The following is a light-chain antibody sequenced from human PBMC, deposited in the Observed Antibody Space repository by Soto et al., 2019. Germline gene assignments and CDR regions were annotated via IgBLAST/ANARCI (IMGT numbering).Light chain of an antibody. CDR1: QSISSW. CDR2: DAS. J-gene: IGKJ1*01. V-gene: IGKV1-5*01. CDR3: QQYNSYSKT. Sequence: QITQSPSTLSASLRDRVTITCRASQSISSWLAWYQQKPGKAPKLLIYDASSLESGVPSRFSGSGSGTEFTLTISSLQPDDFATYYCQQYNSYSKTFGQGTKVDIK.